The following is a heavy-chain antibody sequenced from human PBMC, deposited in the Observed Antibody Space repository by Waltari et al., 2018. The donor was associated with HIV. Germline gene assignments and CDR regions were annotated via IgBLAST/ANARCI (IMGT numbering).Heavy chain of an antibody. CDR1: GFTFGAYA. D-gene: IGHD2-2*01. CDR2: IRSQLYGGTT. V-gene: IGHV3-49*04. Sequence: EVQLVESGGGLVQPGRSLRLSCTTSGFTFGAYALNWVRQAPGKGLEWVGFIRSQLYGGTTDYAAPVKGRFTISRDDSKRVAYLQMNSLKTEDTAVYFCAREICSATSCFLFDYWGQGTLLTVSS. CDR3: AREICSATSCFLFDY. J-gene: IGHJ4*02.